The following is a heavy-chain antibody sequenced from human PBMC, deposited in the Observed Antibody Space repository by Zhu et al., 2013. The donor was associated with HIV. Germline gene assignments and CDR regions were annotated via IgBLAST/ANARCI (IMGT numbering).Heavy chain of an antibody. CDR3: AGDYKENGYFDL. J-gene: IGHJ2*01. D-gene: IGHD1-20*01. V-gene: IGHV1-8*03. Sequence: QVQLVQSGAEVKTPGASVKVSCKTSGYTFTSYDINWLRQATGQGLEWMGWMNPNSGNTAYAQKFQGRVAITRNTSISTAYMELSSLRSDDTAVYYCAGDYKENGYFDLWGRGTLVTVSS. CDR2: MNPNSGNT. CDR1: GYTFTSYD.